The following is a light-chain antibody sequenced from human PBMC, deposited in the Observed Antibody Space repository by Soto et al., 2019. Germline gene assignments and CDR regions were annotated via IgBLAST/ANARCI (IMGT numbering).Light chain of an antibody. CDR1: QSVSSW. CDR2: KAF. CDR3: QHYDSYSPT. J-gene: IGKJ1*01. V-gene: IGKV1-5*03. Sequence: DIQMTQSPSTLSASVGDRVTMTCRASQSVSSWLAWYQLRPGKAPRLLIYKAFTLESGVPSRFSGSGHGTQFTLTIDGLQPEDFATYYCQHYDSYSPTFGQGTKVDIQ.